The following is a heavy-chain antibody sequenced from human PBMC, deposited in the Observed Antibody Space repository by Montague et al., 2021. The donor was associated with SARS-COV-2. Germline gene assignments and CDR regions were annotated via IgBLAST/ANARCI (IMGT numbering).Heavy chain of an antibody. V-gene: IGHV4-4*02. Sequence: SETLSLTCAVSGGSTSSSNWWSWVRQPPGKGLEWIGEIYHSGSTDYNPSLKSRVTISVDKSKNQFSLKLSSVTAADTAVYYCARDATMVSHSYFDYWGQGTLVTVSS. CDR1: GGSTSSSNW. CDR3: ARDATMVSHSYFDY. D-gene: IGHD4/OR15-4a*01. CDR2: IYHSGST. J-gene: IGHJ4*02.